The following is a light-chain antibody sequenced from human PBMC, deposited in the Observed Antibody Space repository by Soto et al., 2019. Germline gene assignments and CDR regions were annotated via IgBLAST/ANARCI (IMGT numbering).Light chain of an antibody. CDR1: QSVSSSY. V-gene: IGKV3-20*01. J-gene: IGKJ1*01. CDR2: GAS. CDR3: QQYGSSPWT. Sequence: EIVLTQSPGTLSLSPGERATLSCRASQSVSSSYFAWYQQKPGQSPRLLIYGASTRATGIPDRFSGSGSGTDFILTISRLEPEDFAVYYCQQYGSSPWTFGQGTKLEIK.